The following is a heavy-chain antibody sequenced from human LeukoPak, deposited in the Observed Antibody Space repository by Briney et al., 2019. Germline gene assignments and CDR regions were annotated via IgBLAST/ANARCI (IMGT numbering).Heavy chain of an antibody. V-gene: IGHV3-15*01. D-gene: IGHD2-2*01. CDR1: GFSFSSAW. J-gene: IGHJ4*02. CDR3: TTDRYCSSVDH. CDR2: IKSQVDGGTT. Sequence: GGSIRLSCAASGFSFSSAWMSWVRQAPGKGLEWVGRIKSQVDGGTTDYAAPVKGRFTISRDDSKNTLYLQLDSLKTEDTALYYCTTDRYCSSVDHWGQGTHVTVSS.